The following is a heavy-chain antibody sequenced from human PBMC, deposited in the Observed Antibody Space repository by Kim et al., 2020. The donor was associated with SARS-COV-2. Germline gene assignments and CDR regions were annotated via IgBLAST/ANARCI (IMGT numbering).Heavy chain of an antibody. J-gene: IGHJ5*02. CDR3: ARPYGSGSYYTLVNWFDP. D-gene: IGHD3-10*01. Sequence: SETLSLTCTVSGGSISSSSYYWGWIRQPPGKGLEWIGSIYYSGSTYYNPSLKSRVTISVDTSKNQFSLKLSSVTAADTAVYYCARPYGSGSYYTLVNWFDPWGQGTLVTVSS. V-gene: IGHV4-39*01. CDR1: GGSISSSSYY. CDR2: IYYSGST.